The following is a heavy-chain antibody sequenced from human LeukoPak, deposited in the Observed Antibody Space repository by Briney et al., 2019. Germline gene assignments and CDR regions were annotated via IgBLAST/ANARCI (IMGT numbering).Heavy chain of an antibody. D-gene: IGHD6-13*01. CDR2: IYYSGST. Sequence: PSETLSLTCAVSGGSISSGGYSWSWIRQPPGKGLEWIGYIYYSGSTYYNPSLKSRVTISVDASKSQFSLRLSSVTAADTAVYYCARLTYSNNWYFRRGLDNWFDPWGQGTLVTVSS. CDR1: GGSISSGGYS. J-gene: IGHJ5*02. V-gene: IGHV4-30-4*07. CDR3: ARLTYSNNWYFRRGLDNWFDP.